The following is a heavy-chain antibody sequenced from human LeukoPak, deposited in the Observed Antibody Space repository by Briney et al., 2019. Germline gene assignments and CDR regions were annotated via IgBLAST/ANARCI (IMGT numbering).Heavy chain of an antibody. D-gene: IGHD5-18*01. CDR3: ARGLDASMETAYDY. Sequence: SVKVSCKASGGTFSSYTISWVRQAPGQGLEWMGGIIPIFGTSNYAQKLQGRVTISTDESTSTAYMEVSSLRSEDTAIYYCARGLDASMETAYDYWGQGTLVTVSS. CDR1: GGTFSSYT. J-gene: IGHJ4*02. V-gene: IGHV1-69*05. CDR2: IIPIFGTS.